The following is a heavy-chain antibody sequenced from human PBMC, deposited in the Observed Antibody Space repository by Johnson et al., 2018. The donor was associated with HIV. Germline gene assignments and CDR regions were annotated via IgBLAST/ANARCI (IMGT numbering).Heavy chain of an antibody. CDR2: ISFDGSTK. CDR3: ARAPRPDAFDI. CDR1: GFTFSSYG. Sequence: QVQLVESGGRVVQPGRSLRLSCATSGFTFSSYGMHWVRQAPGKGLEWVAVISFDGSTKYYAESVKGRFTISRDNAKNSLYLQMNSLRAEDTAVYYCARAPRPDAFDIWGQGSMVTFSS. J-gene: IGHJ3*02. V-gene: IGHV3-33*08.